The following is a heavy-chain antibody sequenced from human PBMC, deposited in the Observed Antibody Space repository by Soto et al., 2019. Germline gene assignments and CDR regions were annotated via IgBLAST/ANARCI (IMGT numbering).Heavy chain of an antibody. CDR2: ISSSSSYI. V-gene: IGHV3-21*01. CDR1: GFTFSSYS. CDR3: ARELSTVVNYYGMDV. D-gene: IGHD4-17*01. Sequence: GGSLRLSCAASGFTFSSYSMNWVRQAPGKGLEWVSSISSSSSYIYYADSVKGRFTISRDNAKNSLYLQMNSLRAEDTAVYYCARELSTVVNYYGMDVWGQGTTVTVSS. J-gene: IGHJ6*02.